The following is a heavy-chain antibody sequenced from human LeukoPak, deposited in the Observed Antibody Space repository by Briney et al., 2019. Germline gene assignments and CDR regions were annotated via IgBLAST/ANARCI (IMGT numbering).Heavy chain of an antibody. CDR3: ARGGKYGDLDPGDY. V-gene: IGHV1-69*04. D-gene: IGHD4-17*01. J-gene: IGHJ4*02. Sequence: AASVKVSCKASGGIFSSYAISWVRQAPGQGLEWMGRIIPILGIANYAQKFQGRVTITADKSTSTAYMELSSLRSEDTAVYYCARGGKYGDLDPGDYWGQGTLVTVSS. CDR2: IIPILGIA. CDR1: GGIFSSYA.